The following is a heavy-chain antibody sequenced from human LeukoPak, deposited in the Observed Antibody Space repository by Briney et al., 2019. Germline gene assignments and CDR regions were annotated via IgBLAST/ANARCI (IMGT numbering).Heavy chain of an antibody. Sequence: PGGSLGLSCAASGFTVSSNYMSWVRQAPGKGLERVSVIYSGGSTYYADSVKGRFTISRDNSKNTLYLQMNSLRAEDTAVYYCARGFRFGELYFDYWGQGTLVTVSS. CDR2: IYSGGST. V-gene: IGHV3-53*01. D-gene: IGHD3-10*01. CDR3: ARGFRFGELYFDY. J-gene: IGHJ4*02. CDR1: GFTVSSNY.